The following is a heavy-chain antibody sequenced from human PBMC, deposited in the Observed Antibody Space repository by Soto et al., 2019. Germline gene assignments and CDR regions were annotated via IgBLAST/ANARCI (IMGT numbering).Heavy chain of an antibody. D-gene: IGHD2-2*02. V-gene: IGHV3-30*03. Sequence: GGSLRLSCAASGFTFSSYGMHWVRQAPGKGLEWVAVISYDGSNKYYADSVKGRFTISRGNSKNTLYLQMNSLKTEDTAVYYCTTEGDIVLVPAAIGYYYYGMDVWGQGTTVTVSS. CDR1: GFTFSSYG. CDR3: TTEGDIVLVPAAIGYYYYGMDV. CDR2: ISYDGSNK. J-gene: IGHJ6*02.